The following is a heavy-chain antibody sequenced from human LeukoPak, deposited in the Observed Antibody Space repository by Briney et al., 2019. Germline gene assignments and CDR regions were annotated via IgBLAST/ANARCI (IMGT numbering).Heavy chain of an antibody. Sequence: GGSLRLSCAASGFTFSSYAMSWVRQAPGKGLEWVSAISGSGGSTYYADSVKGRFTISRDNSKNTLYLQMSSLRAEDTAVYYCAKDWDIVVVPAAMQRFDYWGQGTLATVSS. V-gene: IGHV3-23*01. CDR3: AKDWDIVVVPAAMQRFDY. D-gene: IGHD2-2*01. J-gene: IGHJ4*02. CDR1: GFTFSSYA. CDR2: ISGSGGST.